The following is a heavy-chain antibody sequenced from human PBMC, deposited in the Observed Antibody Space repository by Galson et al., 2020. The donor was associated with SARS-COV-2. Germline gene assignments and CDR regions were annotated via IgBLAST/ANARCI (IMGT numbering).Heavy chain of an antibody. CDR2: IRSKANNYAT. CDR3: TRFVEGANYFDY. J-gene: IGHJ4*02. Sequence: WVRQASGRGLEWVGRIRSKANNYATAYGASVKDRFTIFRDDSKNTAYVEMHNLKTEDTAVYYCTRFVEGANYFDYWGQGALVTVSS. D-gene: IGHD1-1*01. V-gene: IGHV3-73*01.